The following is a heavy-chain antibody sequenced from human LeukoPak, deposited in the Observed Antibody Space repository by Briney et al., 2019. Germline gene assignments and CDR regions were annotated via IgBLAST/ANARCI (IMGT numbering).Heavy chain of an antibody. CDR2: IYPEDSNT. Sequence: GESLKISCQGSGYNFPIYWIGWVRQMPGQGLEWMGIIYPEDSNTIYGPSFQGQVTISADKSINTAYLEWSSLKASDTAIYYCARQGAAGKYYYYMDVWGKGTTVTVSS. CDR1: GYNFPIYW. CDR3: ARQGAAGKYYYYMDV. V-gene: IGHV5-51*01. J-gene: IGHJ6*03. D-gene: IGHD6-13*01.